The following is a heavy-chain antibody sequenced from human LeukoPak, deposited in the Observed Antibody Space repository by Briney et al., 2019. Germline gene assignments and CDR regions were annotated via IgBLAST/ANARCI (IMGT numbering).Heavy chain of an antibody. D-gene: IGHD3-3*01. J-gene: IGHJ5*02. CDR2: IYTSGST. CDR3: ARVYVHYDFWSGYLNWFDP. CDR1: GGSISSYY. V-gene: IGHV4-4*07. Sequence: SETLSLTCTVSGGSISSYYWSWIRQPAGKGLEWIGRIYTSGSTNYNPSLKSRVTMSVDTSKNQFSLKLSSVTAADTAVYYCARVYVHYDFWSGYLNWFDPWGQGTLVTVSP.